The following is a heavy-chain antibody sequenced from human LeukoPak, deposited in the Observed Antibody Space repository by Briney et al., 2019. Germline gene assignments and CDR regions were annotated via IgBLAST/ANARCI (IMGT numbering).Heavy chain of an antibody. V-gene: IGHV4-39*01. CDR1: GGSFSRSSYY. CDR2: MYYSGST. CDR3: ARQYYDSSGYYPWYFDQ. J-gene: IGHJ4*02. Sequence: PSETLSLTCTVSGGSFSRSSYYWGWIRQPPGKGLEWIGSMYYSGSTHYNQSLKSRVTVSVDTSKNQFSLKLTSVTAADTAVYYCARQYYDSSGYYPWYFDQWGQGTLVTVSS. D-gene: IGHD3-22*01.